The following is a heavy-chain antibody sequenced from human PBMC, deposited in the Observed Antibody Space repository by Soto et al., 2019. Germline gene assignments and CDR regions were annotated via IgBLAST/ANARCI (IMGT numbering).Heavy chain of an antibody. D-gene: IGHD6-19*01. CDR1: GFTFSNYA. CDR3: AKRTSGWYFDY. V-gene: IGHV3-23*01. Sequence: EVQLLESGGNLVQPGGSLRLSCAASGFTFSNYAMSWVRQAPGKGLEWVSVISGSGDSTYYADSVKGRFTISRDNSKNTLYLQMNSLRAEDSAVDYCAKRTSGWYFDYWGQGTLVSVSS. CDR2: ISGSGDST. J-gene: IGHJ4*02.